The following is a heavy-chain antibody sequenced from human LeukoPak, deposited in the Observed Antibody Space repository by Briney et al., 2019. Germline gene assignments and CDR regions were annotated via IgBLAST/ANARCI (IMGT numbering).Heavy chain of an antibody. CDR1: GGTFSSYA. CDR3: AILTNRNYGDY. J-gene: IGHJ4*02. CDR2: IIPIFGTA. V-gene: IGHV1-69*01. Sequence: SVKVSCKASGGTFSSYANSWVRQAPGQGLEWMGGIIPIFGTANYAQKFQGRVTITADESTSTAYMELSSLRSEDTAVYYCAILTNRNYGDYWGQGTLVTVSS. D-gene: IGHD3-10*01.